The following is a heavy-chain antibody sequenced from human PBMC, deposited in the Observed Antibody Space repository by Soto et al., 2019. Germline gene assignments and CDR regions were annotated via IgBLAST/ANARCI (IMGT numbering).Heavy chain of an antibody. V-gene: IGHV1-18*04. CDR3: ARDLRYGGYVYYYYGMDV. J-gene: IGHJ6*02. D-gene: IGHD5-12*01. Sequence: QVQLVQSGAEVKKPGASVKVSCKASGYTFTSYGISRVRQAPGQGLEWMGWISAYNGNTNYAQKLQGRVTMTTDTSTSTAYMELRSLRSDDTAVYYCARDLRYGGYVYYYYGMDVWGQGTTVTVSS. CDR2: ISAYNGNT. CDR1: GYTFTSYG.